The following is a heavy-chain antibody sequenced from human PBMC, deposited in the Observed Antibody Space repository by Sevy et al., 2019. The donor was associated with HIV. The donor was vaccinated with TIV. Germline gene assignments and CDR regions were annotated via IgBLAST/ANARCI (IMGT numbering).Heavy chain of an antibody. V-gene: IGHV4-39*01. J-gene: IGHJ4*02. CDR2: IYYSGST. D-gene: IGHD1-26*01. Sequence: SETLSLTCTVSGGSISSSSYYWGWIRQPPGKGLEWIGSIYYSGSTYYNPSLKSRVTISVDTSKNQFSLKLSSVTAADTAVYYCASQVQHRSTSIVGARTWTDYWGQGTLVTVSS. CDR1: GGSISSSSYY. CDR3: ASQVQHRSTSIVGARTWTDY.